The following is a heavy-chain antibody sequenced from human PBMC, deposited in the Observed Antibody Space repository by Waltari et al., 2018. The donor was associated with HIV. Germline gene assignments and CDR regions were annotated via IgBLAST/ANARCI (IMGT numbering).Heavy chain of an antibody. CDR2: IKEDGSQK. Sequence: DVQLVESGGGVVRPGGSLRRAGVGACFDVRSYWMTWVRQTAGKGLAWVANIKEDGSQKYYEESVKGRFTITRDNAENTVWLEMRNLRVDDAGLYYCARDGGEYWGQGTLLTVSS. J-gene: IGHJ4*02. D-gene: IGHD3-10*01. V-gene: IGHV3-7*01. CDR1: CFDVRSYW. CDR3: ARDGGEY.